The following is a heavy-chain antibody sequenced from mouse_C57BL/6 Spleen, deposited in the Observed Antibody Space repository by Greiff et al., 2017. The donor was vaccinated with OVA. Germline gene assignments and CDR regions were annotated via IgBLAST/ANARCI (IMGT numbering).Heavy chain of an antibody. CDR3: ARGREGLYAMDY. J-gene: IGHJ4*01. V-gene: IGHV5-17*01. CDR2: ISSGSSTI. CDR1: GFTFSDYG. Sequence: EVKLMESGGGLVKPGGSLKLSCAASGFTFSDYGMHWVRQAPEKGLEWVAYISSGSSTIYYADTVKGRFTISRDNAKNTLFLQMTSLRSEDTAMYYCARGREGLYAMDYWGQGTSVTVSS.